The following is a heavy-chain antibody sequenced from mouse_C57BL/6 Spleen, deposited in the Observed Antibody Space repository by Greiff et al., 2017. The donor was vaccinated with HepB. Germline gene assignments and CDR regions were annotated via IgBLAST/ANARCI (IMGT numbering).Heavy chain of an antibody. D-gene: IGHD1-1*01. J-gene: IGHJ4*01. Sequence: QVQLQQPGAELVKPGASVKVSCKASGYTFTSYWMHWVKQRPGQGLEWIGRIHPSDSDTNYNQKFKGKATLTVDKSSSTAYMQRSSLTSEDSAVYYCAIGGYGSGDYAMDYWGQGTSVTVSS. CDR1: GYTFTSYW. V-gene: IGHV1-74*01. CDR2: IHPSDSDT. CDR3: AIGGYGSGDYAMDY.